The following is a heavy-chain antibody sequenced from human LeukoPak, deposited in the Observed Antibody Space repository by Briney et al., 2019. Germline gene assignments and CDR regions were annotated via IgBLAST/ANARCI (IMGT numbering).Heavy chain of an antibody. V-gene: IGHV1-8*01. D-gene: IGHD6-13*01. J-gene: IGHJ4*02. Sequence: ASVKVSCKASGYTFTSYDINWVRQATGQGLEWMGRMNPNSGNTGYAQKFQGRVTMTRNTSISTAYMELSSLRSEDTAVYYCARGPAAAGRQKYDYWGQGTLVTVSS. CDR3: ARGPAAAGRQKYDY. CDR1: GYTFTSYD. CDR2: MNPNSGNT.